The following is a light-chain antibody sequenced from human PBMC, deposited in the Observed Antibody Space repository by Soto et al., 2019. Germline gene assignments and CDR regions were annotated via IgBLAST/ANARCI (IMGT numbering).Light chain of an antibody. V-gene: IGLV2-14*01. J-gene: IGLJ1*01. CDR3: NSFTTRSTHD. Sequence: QSALTQPASVSGSPGQSITISCTGTSSDIGGYNFVSWYQQHPGKAPKPIIFEVSNRPSGVSNRFSGSKSGNTASLTISGLQAEDEADYYCNSFTTRSTHDFGTGTKLTVL. CDR1: SSDIGGYNF. CDR2: EVS.